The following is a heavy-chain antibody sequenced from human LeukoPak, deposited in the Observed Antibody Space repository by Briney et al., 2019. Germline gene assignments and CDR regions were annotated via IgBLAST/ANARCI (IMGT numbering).Heavy chain of an antibody. V-gene: IGHV3-23*01. CDR2: ISGSGGST. D-gene: IGHD3-22*01. CDR3: AKDELHYYDSSGYS. Sequence: GGSLRFSCAASGFTFSSYAMSWVRQAPGKGLEWVSAISGSGGSTYYADSVKGRFTISRDNSKNTLYLQMNSLRAEDTAVYYCAKDELHYYDSSGYSWGQGTLVTVSS. CDR1: GFTFSSYA. J-gene: IGHJ5*02.